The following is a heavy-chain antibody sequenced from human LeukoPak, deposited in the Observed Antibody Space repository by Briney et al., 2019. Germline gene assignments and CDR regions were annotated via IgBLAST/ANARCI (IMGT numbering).Heavy chain of an antibody. D-gene: IGHD2-15*01. CDR2: ISSSSITI. CDR3: ARDRGGSYSAIDY. Sequence: GGSLRLSCAASGFTFSSYSLNWVRQAPGKGLEGVSFISSSSITIYYADYVKGRFTISRDNAETSLYLQMNSLRAEDTAVYYCARDRGGSYSAIDYWGQGTLVTVSS. V-gene: IGHV3-48*04. CDR1: GFTFSSYS. J-gene: IGHJ4*02.